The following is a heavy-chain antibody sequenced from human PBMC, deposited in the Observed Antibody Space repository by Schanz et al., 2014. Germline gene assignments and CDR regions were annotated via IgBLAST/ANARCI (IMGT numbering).Heavy chain of an antibody. J-gene: IGHJ5*01. CDR2: IKSDGSST. V-gene: IGHV3-74*02. CDR1: GFTFSTST. Sequence: EEQLVESGGGLVQPGGSLRLSCAASGFTFSTSTMHWVRQAPGKGLVWVSRIKSDGSSTSYADSVKGRFTISRDNSKNTLYLQMNSLRPEDTAVYYCAKTPREYCNYDNCPNWFDSWGQGTLVTVSS. CDR3: AKTPREYCNYDNCPNWFDS. D-gene: IGHD2-15*01.